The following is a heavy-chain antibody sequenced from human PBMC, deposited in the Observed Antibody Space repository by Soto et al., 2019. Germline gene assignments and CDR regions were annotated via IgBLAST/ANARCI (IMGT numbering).Heavy chain of an antibody. CDR3: ARLEGLATISYYFDF. CDR2: IYYSGST. D-gene: IGHD3-9*01. CDR1: GGSISSYC. J-gene: IGHJ4*02. V-gene: IGHV4-59*08. Sequence: SETMSLTCTVAGGSISSYCWSWIRQHPGKGLEWIGYIYYSGSTNYNPSLQTRVTISLDKSKSQFSLKLNSVTAADSAVYFCARLEGLATISYYFDFWGPGALVTVSS.